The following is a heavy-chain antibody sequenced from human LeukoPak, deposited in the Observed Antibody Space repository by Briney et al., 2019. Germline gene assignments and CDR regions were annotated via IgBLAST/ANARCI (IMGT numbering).Heavy chain of an antibody. J-gene: IGHJ4*02. D-gene: IGHD5-12*01. CDR2: IYPGDSRT. V-gene: IGHV5-51*01. CDR1: GYSFPNYW. CDR3: ARYSGGAYYFDY. Sequence: GESLKISCEGSGYSFPNYWIGWVRQMPGKGLEWMGLIYPGDSRTRYSPSSQGQVTISADKSINTAYLQWISLRASDTAMYYCARYSGGAYYFDYWGQGTLVTVSS.